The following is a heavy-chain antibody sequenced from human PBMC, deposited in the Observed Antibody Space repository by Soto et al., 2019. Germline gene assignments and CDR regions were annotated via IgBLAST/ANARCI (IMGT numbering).Heavy chain of an antibody. CDR1: GGSISSGGYY. CDR3: ARVFYDAFDI. Sequence: ETLSLTCTVSGGSISSGGYYWSWVRQAPGKGLEWVSVIYSGGSTYYADSVKGRFTISRDNSKNTLYLQMNSLRAEDTAVYYCARVFYDAFDIWGQGTMVTVSS. CDR2: IYSGGST. J-gene: IGHJ3*02. D-gene: IGHD3-3*01. V-gene: IGHV3-53*01.